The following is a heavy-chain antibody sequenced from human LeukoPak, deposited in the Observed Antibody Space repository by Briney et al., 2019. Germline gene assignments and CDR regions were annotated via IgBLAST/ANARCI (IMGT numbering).Heavy chain of an antibody. CDR3: ARDTKYAFDN. CDR1: GFTFSDYS. CDR2: VGISSGNT. D-gene: IGHD2-2*01. Sequence: GGSLRLSCAASGFTFSDYSMDWVRQAPGKGLEWISYVGISSGNTKYADSVKGRFTISGDKAKNSLYLQMNSLRVEDTAVYYCARDTKYAFDNWGQGTLVTVSS. J-gene: IGHJ4*02. V-gene: IGHV3-48*01.